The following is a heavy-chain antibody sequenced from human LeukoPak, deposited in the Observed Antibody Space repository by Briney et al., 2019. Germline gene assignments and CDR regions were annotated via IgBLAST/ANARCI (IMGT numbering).Heavy chain of an antibody. CDR2: IRYDGSNK. CDR3: AKDGLLWFGEYYYYYYMDV. D-gene: IGHD3-10*01. CDR1: GFTFSSYG. J-gene: IGHJ6*03. Sequence: GGSLRLSCAASGFTFSSYGMHWVRQAPGKGLEWVAFIRYDGSNKYYADSVKGRFTISRDNSKNTLYLQMNSLRAEDTAVYYCAKDGLLWFGEYYYYYYMDVWGKGTTVTVS. V-gene: IGHV3-30*02.